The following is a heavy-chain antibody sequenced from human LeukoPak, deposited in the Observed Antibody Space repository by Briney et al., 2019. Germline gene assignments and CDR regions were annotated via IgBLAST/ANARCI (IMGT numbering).Heavy chain of an antibody. CDR2: ISSSSSYI. Sequence: GGSLRLSCAASGFTFSSYSMNWVRQALGKWLQWVSSISSSSSYIYYADSVKGRFTISRDNAKNSLYLQMNSLRAEDTAVYYCARVYCSGGSCYDYWGQGTLVTVSS. D-gene: IGHD2-15*01. CDR1: GFTFSSYS. J-gene: IGHJ4*02. V-gene: IGHV3-21*01. CDR3: ARVYCSGGSCYDY.